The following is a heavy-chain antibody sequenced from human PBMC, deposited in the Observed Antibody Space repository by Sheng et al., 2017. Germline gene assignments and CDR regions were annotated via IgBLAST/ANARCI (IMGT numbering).Heavy chain of an antibody. J-gene: IGHJ6*03. CDR1: GGSITSDFY. CDR3: ARVLFWSGYSGKYYYFYMDV. D-gene: IGHD3-3*01. V-gene: IGHV4-39*07. Sequence: QMQLQESGPGLVKSSETLSLTCTVSGGSITSDFYWGWIRQPPGKGLEWIGSIHYSGSTLQQPVPQESSHISVDTSKNQFSLRLSSVTAADTAVYYCARVLFWSGYSGKYYYFYMDVWGKGATGHRLL. CDR2: IHYSGST.